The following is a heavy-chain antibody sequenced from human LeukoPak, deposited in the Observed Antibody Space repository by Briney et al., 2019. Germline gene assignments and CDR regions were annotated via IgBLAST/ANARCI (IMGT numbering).Heavy chain of an antibody. CDR3: AREPFGYYDISTGQVSFGLDV. D-gene: IGHD3-9*01. CDR2: VFYSGHT. CDR1: GDSVSGGSYY. J-gene: IGHJ6*02. Sequence: SETLSLTCTISGDSVSGGSYYWTWIRQPPGKGLEWIGNVFYSGHTNYNPSFKSRVTISADTSKNQFSLKLGSVAAADTAVYYCAREPFGYYDISTGQVSFGLDVWGQGTTVTVSS. V-gene: IGHV4-61*01.